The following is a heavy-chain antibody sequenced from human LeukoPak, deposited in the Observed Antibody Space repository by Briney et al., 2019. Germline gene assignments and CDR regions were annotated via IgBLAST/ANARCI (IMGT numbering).Heavy chain of an antibody. Sequence: SETLSLTCTVSGGSISSGDCYWSWIRQPPGKGLEWIGYIYYSGSTYYNPSLKSRVTVSVDTSKNQFSLKLSSVTAADTAVYYCARGNDFGSGSYHYWGQGTLVTVSS. J-gene: IGHJ4*02. CDR3: ARGNDFGSGSYHY. D-gene: IGHD3-10*01. V-gene: IGHV4-30-4*01. CDR2: IYYSGST. CDR1: GGSISSGDCY.